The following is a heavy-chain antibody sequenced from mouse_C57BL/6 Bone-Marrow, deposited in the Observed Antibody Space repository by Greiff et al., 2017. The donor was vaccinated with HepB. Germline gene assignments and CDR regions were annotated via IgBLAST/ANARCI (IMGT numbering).Heavy chain of an antibody. CDR1: GFTFSSYG. D-gene: IGHD1-1*01. J-gene: IGHJ2*01. V-gene: IGHV5-6*01. CDR3: ARQNYYGSSSGYFDY. CDR2: ISSGGSYT. Sequence: EVQGVESGGDLVKPGGSLKLSCAASGFTFSSYGMSWVRQTPDKRLEWVATISSGGSYTYYPDSVKGRFTISRDNAKNTLYLQMSSLKSEDTAMYYCARQNYYGSSSGYFDYWGQGTTLTVSS.